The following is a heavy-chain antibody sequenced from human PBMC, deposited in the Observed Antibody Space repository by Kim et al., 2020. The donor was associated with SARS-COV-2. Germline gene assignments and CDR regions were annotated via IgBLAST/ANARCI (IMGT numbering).Heavy chain of an antibody. V-gene: IGHV1-46*01. CDR1: GYTFTSYY. D-gene: IGHD6-13*01. CDR2: INPSGGST. J-gene: IGHJ6*02. Sequence: ASVKVSCKASGYTFTSYYMHWVRQAPGQGLEWMGIINPSGGSTSYAQKFQGRVTMTRDTSTSTVYMELSSLRSEDTAVYYCAREQSIAAARYGMDVWGQGTTVTVSS. CDR3: AREQSIAAARYGMDV.